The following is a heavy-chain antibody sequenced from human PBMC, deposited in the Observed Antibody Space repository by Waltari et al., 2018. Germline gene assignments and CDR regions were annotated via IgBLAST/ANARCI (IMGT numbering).Heavy chain of an antibody. D-gene: IGHD3-3*01. CDR3: ARGDFWSGYATQPAVVDY. V-gene: IGHV3-21*01. J-gene: IGHJ4*02. CDR1: GFTFSSYR. CDR2: ISTSSSYI. Sequence: EVQLVESGGGLVKPGGSLTLSCVVSGFTFSSYRMNWVRQAPGKGLEWVSYISTSSSYIYYADSVRGRFIISIDNAKNSVYLQMNSLRAEDTAVYYCARGDFWSGYATQPAVVDYWGQGTLVTVSS.